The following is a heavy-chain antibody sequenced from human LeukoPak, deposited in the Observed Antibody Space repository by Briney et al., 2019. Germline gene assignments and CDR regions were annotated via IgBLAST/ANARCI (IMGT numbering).Heavy chain of an antibody. D-gene: IGHD3-22*01. Sequence: PSETLSLTCTVSGGSISSGSYYWSWIRQPAGKGLEWIGRIYTSGSANYNPSLTSRATISVGTSKNQFSLKLSSVTAADTAVYYCARVEGGDYYDSSGYYIGYWGQGTLGTVSS. CDR2: IYTSGSA. CDR3: ARVEGGDYYDSSGYYIGY. J-gene: IGHJ4*02. V-gene: IGHV4-61*02. CDR1: GGSISSGSYY.